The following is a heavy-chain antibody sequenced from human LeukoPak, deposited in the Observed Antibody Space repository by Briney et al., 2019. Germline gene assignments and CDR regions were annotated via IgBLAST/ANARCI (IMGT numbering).Heavy chain of an antibody. Sequence: SETLSLTCTVSGGSISSYYWSWIRQPPGKGLEWIGYIYYSGTTNYNPSLKSRVTISVDTSKNQFSLKLSSVTAVDTAVYYCARGRIWLVGPDARGNWLDPWGQGTLVTVSS. D-gene: IGHD6-19*01. J-gene: IGHJ5*02. CDR3: ARGRIWLVGPDARGNWLDP. CDR2: IYYSGTT. V-gene: IGHV4-59*01. CDR1: GGSISSYY.